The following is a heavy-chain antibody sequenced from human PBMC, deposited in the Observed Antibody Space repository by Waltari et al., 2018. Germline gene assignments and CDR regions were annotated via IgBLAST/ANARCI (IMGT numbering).Heavy chain of an antibody. D-gene: IGHD1-26*01. Sequence: QVQLQESGPGLVKPSQTLSLTCTVSGGSISSGRYYWRWIRQPAGKGLEWIGRIYTSGSTNYNPSLKSRVTISVDTSKNQFSLKLSSVTAADTAVYYCARVNSGSYYEDDYFDYWGQGTLVTVSS. J-gene: IGHJ4*02. V-gene: IGHV4-61*02. CDR1: GGSISSGRYY. CDR2: IYTSGST. CDR3: ARVNSGSYYEDDYFDY.